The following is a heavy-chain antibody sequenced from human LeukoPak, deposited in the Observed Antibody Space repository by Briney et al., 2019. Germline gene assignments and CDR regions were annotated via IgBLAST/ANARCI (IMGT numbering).Heavy chain of an antibody. J-gene: IGHJ4*02. D-gene: IGHD3-22*01. V-gene: IGHV4-4*07. CDR2: IYTSGST. CDR3: ARAASYDSSGALDY. Sequence: PSQTLSLTCTVSGGSISSYYWSWIRQPAGKGLEWIGRIYTSGSTNYNPSLKSRVTMSVDTSKNQFSLKLSSVTAADTAVYYCARAASYDSSGALDYWGQGTLVTVSS. CDR1: GGSISSYY.